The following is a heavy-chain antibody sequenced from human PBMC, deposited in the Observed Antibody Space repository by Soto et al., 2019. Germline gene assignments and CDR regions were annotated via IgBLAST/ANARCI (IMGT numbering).Heavy chain of an antibody. CDR2: MNPNSGNT. J-gene: IGHJ6*03. CDR3: ARGRRGSKLTGYYYYCMDV. Sequence: QVQLVQSGAEVKKPGASVKVSCKASGYTFTSYDINWVRQATGQGLEWMGWMNPNSGNTGYAQKYQGRVRMSRNTSISTAYMELSSLGSEDTAVYYCARGRRGSKLTGYYYYCMDVWGKGTTVTVSS. V-gene: IGHV1-8*01. D-gene: IGHD5-12*01. CDR1: GYTFTSYD.